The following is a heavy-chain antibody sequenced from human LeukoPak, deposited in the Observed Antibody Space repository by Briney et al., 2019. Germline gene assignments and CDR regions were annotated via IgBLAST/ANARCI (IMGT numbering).Heavy chain of an antibody. CDR2: ISSSSSYI. J-gene: IGHJ3*02. CDR1: GFTFSSYS. D-gene: IGHD2-15*01. V-gene: IGHV3-21*01. CDR3: ARAAALIRDAFDI. Sequence: GGSLRLSCAASGFTFSSYSMNWGRQAPGKGLEWVSSISSSSSYIYYADSVKGRFTISRDNAKNSLYLQMNSLRAEDTAVYYCARAAALIRDAFDIWGQGTMVTVSS.